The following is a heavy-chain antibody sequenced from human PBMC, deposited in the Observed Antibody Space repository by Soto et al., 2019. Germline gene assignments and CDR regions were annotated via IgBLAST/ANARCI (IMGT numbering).Heavy chain of an antibody. J-gene: IGHJ2*01. D-gene: IGHD7-27*01. CDR1: GFTFINYA. CDR3: ARKILGSTTRPNYWYFDL. CDR2: ISGGGDAA. V-gene: IGHV3-23*01. Sequence: EVQVLESGGGLVQPGGSLRLSCAGSGFTFINYAMNWVRQDPGKGLEWVSSISGGGDAAFFPDSVRGRFTFSRDNSTHTVTLEMNILGVDATAVYYSARKILGSTTRPNYWYFDLWGRGNLVTVSS.